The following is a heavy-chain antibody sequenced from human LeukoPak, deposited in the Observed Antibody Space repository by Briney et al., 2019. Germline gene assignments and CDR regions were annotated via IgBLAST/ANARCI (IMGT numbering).Heavy chain of an antibody. CDR3: AHRGVKTVPRPYNCLDP. CDR2: IYWNDDK. Sequence: SGPTLVNPTQTLTLTCTFSGFSLSTSGVGVVWIRQPPGKALEWLALIYWNDDKRYSPSLKNRLTITKDTSKNQVVLTLSDVDPVDTATYYCAHRGVKTVPRPYNCLDPWGQGTLVTVSS. J-gene: IGHJ5*02. CDR1: GFSLSTSGVG. V-gene: IGHV2-5*01. D-gene: IGHD2-2*01.